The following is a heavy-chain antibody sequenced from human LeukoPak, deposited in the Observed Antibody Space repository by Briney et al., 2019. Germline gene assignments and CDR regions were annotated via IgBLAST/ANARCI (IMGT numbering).Heavy chain of an antibody. CDR3: ARVAAADYFDY. J-gene: IGHJ4*02. V-gene: IGHV1-18*01. Sequence: ASVKVSCKASGYTFTSYGISWVRQAPGQGLEWMGWINPYNGNTNYAQKLQGRVTMTTDTSTSTVYMELRSLRSDDTAVYYCARVAAADYFDYWGQGTLVTVSS. CDR1: GYTFTSYG. CDR2: INPYNGNT. D-gene: IGHD6-13*01.